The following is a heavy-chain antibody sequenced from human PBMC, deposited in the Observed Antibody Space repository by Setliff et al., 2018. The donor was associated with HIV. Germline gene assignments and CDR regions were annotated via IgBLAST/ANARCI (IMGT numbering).Heavy chain of an antibody. J-gene: IGHJ3*02. CDR2: IYYSGST. CDR3: ARAPTHYFGNNKSSWPDAFDI. Sequence: SETLSLTCIVAGGSIRSYYWSWIRQPPGKGLEWIGYIYYSGSTNYNASLKSRVAISIYMSKSQFSLKLNSVTAADTAVYYFARAPTHYFGNNKSSWPDAFDIWGLGTMVTVSS. D-gene: IGHD3-10*01. V-gene: IGHV4-59*01. CDR1: GGSIRSYY.